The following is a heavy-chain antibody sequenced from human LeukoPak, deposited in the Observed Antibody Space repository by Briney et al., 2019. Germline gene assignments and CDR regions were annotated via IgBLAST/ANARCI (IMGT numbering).Heavy chain of an antibody. CDR3: ARVPRAYCGGDCYNAEYFQH. CDR1: GGTFSSYA. V-gene: IGHV1-69*04. D-gene: IGHD2-21*02. J-gene: IGHJ1*01. Sequence: SVKVSCKASGGTFSSYAISWVRQAPGQGLEWMGRIIPILGIANYAQKFQGRVTITADKSTSTAYMELSSLRSEDTVVYYCARVPRAYCGGDCYNAEYFQHWGQGTLVTVSS. CDR2: IIPILGIA.